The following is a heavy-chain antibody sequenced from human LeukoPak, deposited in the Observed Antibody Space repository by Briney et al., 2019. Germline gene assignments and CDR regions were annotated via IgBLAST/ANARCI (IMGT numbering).Heavy chain of an antibody. CDR1: GYSIDHYA. Sequence: ASVKVSCKASGYSIDHYAISWVRQAPGQGLEWMGWMNPNSGNTGYAQKFQGRVTMTRNTSISTAYMELSSLRSEDTAVYYCAMGSSSNFDYWGQGTLVTVSS. J-gene: IGHJ4*02. V-gene: IGHV1-8*02. CDR2: MNPNSGNT. CDR3: AMGSSSNFDY. D-gene: IGHD6-6*01.